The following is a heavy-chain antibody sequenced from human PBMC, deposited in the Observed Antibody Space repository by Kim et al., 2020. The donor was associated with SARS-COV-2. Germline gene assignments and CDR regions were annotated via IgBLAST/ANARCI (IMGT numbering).Heavy chain of an antibody. CDR3: ARFGAVAASSDY. D-gene: IGHD6-19*01. J-gene: IGHJ4*02. Sequence: NSNPSLESRIAISVDTSKNHFALKLSSVTAADTAVYYCARFGAVAASSDYWGQGTLVTVSS. V-gene: IGHV4-34*01.